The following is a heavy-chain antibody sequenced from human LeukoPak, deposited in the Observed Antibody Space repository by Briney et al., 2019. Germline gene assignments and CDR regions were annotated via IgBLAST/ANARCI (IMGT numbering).Heavy chain of an antibody. Sequence: GGSLRLSCAASGFTFSSYGIHWVRQAPGKGLEWVAFIRYDGSNKYYADSVKGRFTISRDNSKNTLYLQINSLRTEDTAVYYCAKESIAARTFDYWGQGTLVTVSS. CDR1: GFTFSSYG. CDR2: IRYDGSNK. CDR3: AKESIAARTFDY. D-gene: IGHD6-6*01. V-gene: IGHV3-30*02. J-gene: IGHJ4*02.